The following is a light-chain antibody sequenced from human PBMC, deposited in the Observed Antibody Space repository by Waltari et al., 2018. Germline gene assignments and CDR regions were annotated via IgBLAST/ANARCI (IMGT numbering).Light chain of an antibody. CDR1: QNILSSYDNKNY. J-gene: IGKJ4*01. Sequence: DIAMTQSPESVAVSLGERATIHCRSSQNILSSYDNKNYLVRYQQKPGQPPKLLISWASTRESGVPARFSGRGSGTAFTLTISSLQAEDVAVYYGQQCYHLPSFGGGTRVEIK. CDR2: WAS. CDR3: QQCYHLPS. V-gene: IGKV4-1*01.